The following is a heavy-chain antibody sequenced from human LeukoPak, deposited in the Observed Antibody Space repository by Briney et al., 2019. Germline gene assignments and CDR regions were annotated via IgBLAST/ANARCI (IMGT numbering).Heavy chain of an antibody. D-gene: IGHD3-3*01. CDR1: GFSFSSYG. J-gene: IGHJ4*02. CDR2: TSSDGSIT. CDR3: AKDHYWSIDY. V-gene: IGHV3-30*18. Sequence: GGSLRLSCAASGFSFSSYGMHWVRQAPGKGLEWMAGTSSDGSITYYADSVKGRFTISRDNSKNTLYLQMNSLRAEDTGVYYCAKDHYWSIDYWGRGTLVTVSS.